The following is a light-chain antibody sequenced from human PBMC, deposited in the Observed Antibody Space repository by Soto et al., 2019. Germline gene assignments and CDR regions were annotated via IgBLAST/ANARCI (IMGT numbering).Light chain of an antibody. CDR1: PSVSSY. V-gene: IGKV3-11*01. J-gene: IGKJ1*01. CDR3: QQRSNWPWT. CDR2: DAS. Sequence: DIVLTQSPATLSLSPGERATLSCRASPSVSSYLAWYQQKPGQAPSLLIYDASNRATGIPARFSGSGSGTDFTLTISSLEPEDFAVYYCQQRSNWPWTFGQGTKVEIK.